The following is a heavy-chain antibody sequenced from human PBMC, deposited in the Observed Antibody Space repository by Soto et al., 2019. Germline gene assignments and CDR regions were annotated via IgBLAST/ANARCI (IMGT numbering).Heavy chain of an antibody. Sequence: SSETLSLTCTVSGGSISSSSYYWGWIRQPPGKGLEWIGSIYYSGSTYYNPSLKSRATISVDTSKNQFSLKLNSVTAADTAVYYCARHLTIFGVATLDYWGQGTLVTVSS. CDR2: IYYSGST. CDR1: GGSISSSSYY. CDR3: ARHLTIFGVATLDY. V-gene: IGHV4-39*01. D-gene: IGHD3-3*01. J-gene: IGHJ4*02.